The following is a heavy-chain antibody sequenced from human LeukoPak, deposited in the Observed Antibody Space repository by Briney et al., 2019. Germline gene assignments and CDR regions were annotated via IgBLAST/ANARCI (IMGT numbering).Heavy chain of an antibody. CDR2: IYYTGST. CDR3: ARHAGFAYGAYVGE. D-gene: IGHD4-17*01. Sequence: PSETLSLTCTVSGGSISSDGYYWGLIRQPPGKWLEWIGNIYYTGSTYYNPSLKIRVTISVDRSKNQFSLKLTAVTAADTAVYYCARHAGFAYGAYVGEWGQGTLVTVSS. V-gene: IGHV4-39*01. J-gene: IGHJ4*02. CDR1: GGSISSDGYY.